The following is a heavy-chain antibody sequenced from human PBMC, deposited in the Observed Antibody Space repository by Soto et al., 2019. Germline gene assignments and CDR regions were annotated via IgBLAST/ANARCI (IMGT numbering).Heavy chain of an antibody. CDR3: AKTTGYTSGWPTVY. CDR2: IAGGGST. J-gene: IGHJ4*02. D-gene: IGHD6-19*01. Sequence: EVQLLESGGGLVQPGGSLRLSCAASGFTFSTYAMTWVRQAPGKGLEWVSGIAGGGSTNYADSVKGRFTISRDNSKNTLYLQMNSLRAEDTAVYYCAKTTGYTSGWPTVYWGQGTLVTVSS. CDR1: GFTFSTYA. V-gene: IGHV3-23*01.